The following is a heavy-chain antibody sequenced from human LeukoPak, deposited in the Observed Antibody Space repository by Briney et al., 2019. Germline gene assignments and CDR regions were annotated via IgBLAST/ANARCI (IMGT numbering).Heavy chain of an antibody. CDR2: IYYSGST. CDR1: GGSISSYY. J-gene: IGHJ5*02. D-gene: IGHD2-15*01. Sequence: SQTLSLTCTVSGGSISSYYWSWIRQPPGKGLEWIGYIYYSGSTNYNPSLKSRVTISVDTSKNQFSLKLSSVTAADTAVYYCARARAAGFDPWGQGTLVTVSS. CDR3: ARARAAGFDP. V-gene: IGHV4-59*01.